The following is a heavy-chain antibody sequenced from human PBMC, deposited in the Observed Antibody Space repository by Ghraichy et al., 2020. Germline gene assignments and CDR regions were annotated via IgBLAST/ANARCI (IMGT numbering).Heavy chain of an antibody. CDR2: IYFTGSA. Sequence: SQTLSLTCTVSGDSINSRYWSWIRQPPGKGLEWVGSIYFTGSANYNSSLKSRVTVFVDTSKNQFSLRLTSVTAADTAVYFWAGAWGSFFYAMDVWGPGTTVAVSS. CDR1: GDSINSRY. V-gene: IGHV4-59*08. CDR3: AGAWGSFFYAMDV. D-gene: IGHD2/OR15-2a*01. J-gene: IGHJ6*02.